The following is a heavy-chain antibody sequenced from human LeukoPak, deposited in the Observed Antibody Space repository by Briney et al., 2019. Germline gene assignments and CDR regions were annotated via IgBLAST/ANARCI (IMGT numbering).Heavy chain of an antibody. CDR1: ELTFSRYS. V-gene: IGHV3-48*01. Sequence: GGSPRLSCAASELTFSRYSMNWVRQAPGKGLEWVSYISGSSSIIYYADSVKGRFTISRDNAKNSLYLQMNSLRVEDTAVYYCARDRGKYYGVDVWGQGTTVTVSS. D-gene: IGHD3-10*01. J-gene: IGHJ6*02. CDR3: ARDRGKYYGVDV. CDR2: ISGSSSII.